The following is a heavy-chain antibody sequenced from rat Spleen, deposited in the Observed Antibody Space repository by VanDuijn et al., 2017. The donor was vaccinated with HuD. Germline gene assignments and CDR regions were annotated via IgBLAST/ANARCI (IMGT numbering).Heavy chain of an antibody. J-gene: IGHJ3*01. V-gene: IGHV5S14*01. D-gene: IGHD3-2*01. Sequence: EVQLVESGGGLVQPGRSLKLSCAASGFTFSDYDMAWVRQTPAKGLEWVASITAGGRNTHYRDSVKGRFTISRDNAKDTQYLQMDSLKSEDTATYYCTRHAREPYKWFAYWGQGTLVTVSS. CDR2: ITAGGRNT. CDR1: GFTFSDYD. CDR3: TRHAREPYKWFAY.